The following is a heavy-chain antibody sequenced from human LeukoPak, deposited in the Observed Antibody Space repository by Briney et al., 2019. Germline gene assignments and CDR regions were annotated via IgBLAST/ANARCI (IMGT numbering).Heavy chain of an antibody. V-gene: IGHV1-69*04. CDR1: GGTFSSYA. Sequence: SVKVSCKASGGTFSSYAISWVRQVPGQGLEWMGRIIPILGIANYAQKFQGRVTITADKSTSTAYMELSSLRSEDTAVYYCARDPSSGWSDYWGQGTLVTVSS. CDR3: ARDPSSGWSDY. CDR2: IIPILGIA. D-gene: IGHD6-19*01. J-gene: IGHJ4*02.